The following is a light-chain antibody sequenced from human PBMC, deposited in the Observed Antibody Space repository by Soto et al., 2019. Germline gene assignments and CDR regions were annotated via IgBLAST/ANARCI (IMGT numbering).Light chain of an antibody. CDR2: EVT. J-gene: IGLJ2*01. CDR1: SRDVGGYNY. CDR3: SSYAGSNIVV. Sequence: QSALTQPPSASGSPGQSVTISCTGTSRDVGGYNYVSWYQQHPGKAPKLLIYEVTKRPSGVPDRFSGSKSGNTASLTVSGLQGEDEADYYCSSYAGSNIVVFGGGTKLTVL. V-gene: IGLV2-8*01.